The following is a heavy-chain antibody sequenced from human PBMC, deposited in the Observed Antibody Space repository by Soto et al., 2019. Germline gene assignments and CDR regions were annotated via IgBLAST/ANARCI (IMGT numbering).Heavy chain of an antibody. Sequence: GGSLRLSCAASGFTFSSYEVNWVRQAPGKGLEWVSYISSSGSTIYYADSVKGRFTISRDNAKNSLYLQMNSLRAEDTAVYYCAVIAGGSWAPFDPWGQGTLVTVSS. V-gene: IGHV3-48*03. J-gene: IGHJ5*02. D-gene: IGHD2-15*01. CDR2: ISSSGSTI. CDR1: GFTFSSYE. CDR3: AVIAGGSWAPFDP.